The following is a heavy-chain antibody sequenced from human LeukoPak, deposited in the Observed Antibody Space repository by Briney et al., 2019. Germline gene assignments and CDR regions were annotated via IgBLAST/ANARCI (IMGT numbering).Heavy chain of an antibody. CDR2: MNPNSGNT. V-gene: IGHV1-8*01. J-gene: IGHJ3*02. Sequence: ASVKLSCKASGYTFTSYDINCGRHATGQGLEWMGWMNPNSGNTGYAQKFQGRVTMTRNTSISTAYMELSSLRSEATAVYYCARATDAFDIWGQGTMVTVSS. CDR1: GYTFTSYD. CDR3: ARATDAFDI.